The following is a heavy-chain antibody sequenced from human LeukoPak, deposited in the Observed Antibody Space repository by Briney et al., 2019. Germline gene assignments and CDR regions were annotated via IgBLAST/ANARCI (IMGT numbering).Heavy chain of an antibody. CDR3: ARRGCSAGSCYLGV. J-gene: IGHJ4*02. CDR2: IYYSGST. V-gene: IGHV4-59*08. Sequence: LETLSLTCTVSGGSISSYFWSWIRQPPGKALEWIGYIYYSGSTNYNPSLKSRVTISVDTSKNQFSLKLSSVTAADTAVYYCARRGCSAGSCYLGVWGQGILVTVSS. CDR1: GGSISSYF. D-gene: IGHD2-15*01.